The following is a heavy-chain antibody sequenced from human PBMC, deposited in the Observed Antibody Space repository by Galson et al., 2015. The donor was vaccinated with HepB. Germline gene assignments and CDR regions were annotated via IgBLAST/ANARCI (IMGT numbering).Heavy chain of an antibody. D-gene: IGHD2-2*01. CDR1: GFTFSSYA. Sequence: SLRLSCAASGFTFSSYAMHWVRQAPGKGLEWVAVISYDGSNKYYADSVKGRFTISRDNSKNTLYLQMNSLRAEDTAVYYCARDRTGSSTSCKSGYGMDVWGQRNTVTVSS. J-gene: IGHJ6*01. V-gene: IGHV3-30-3*01. CDR3: ARDRTGSSTSCKSGYGMDV. CDR2: ISYDGSNK.